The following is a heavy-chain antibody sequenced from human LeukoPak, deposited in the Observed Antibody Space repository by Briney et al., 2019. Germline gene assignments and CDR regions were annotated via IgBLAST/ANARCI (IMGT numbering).Heavy chain of an antibody. Sequence: GGSLRLSCAASGFTFSSYGMHWVRQAPGKGLEWVAVISYDGSNKYYADSVKGRFTISRDNSKNTLYLQMNSLRAEDTAVYYCAKRGSSWLDYFDYWGQGTLVTVSS. CDR3: AKRGSSWLDYFDY. CDR2: ISYDGSNK. V-gene: IGHV3-30*18. D-gene: IGHD6-13*01. J-gene: IGHJ4*02. CDR1: GFTFSSYG.